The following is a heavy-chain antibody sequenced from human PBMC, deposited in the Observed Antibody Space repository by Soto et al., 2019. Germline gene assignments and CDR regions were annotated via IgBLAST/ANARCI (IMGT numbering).Heavy chain of an antibody. CDR3: ARGDHMGWFGELLIADY. Sequence: SETLSLTCTVSGGSISSYYWSWIRQPPGKGLEWIGYIYYSGSTNYNPSLKSRLTISVDTSKNQFSLKLSSVTAADTAVYYCARGDHMGWFGELLIADYWGQGTLVTVSS. CDR1: GGSISSYY. CDR2: IYYSGST. D-gene: IGHD3-10*01. J-gene: IGHJ4*02. V-gene: IGHV4-59*01.